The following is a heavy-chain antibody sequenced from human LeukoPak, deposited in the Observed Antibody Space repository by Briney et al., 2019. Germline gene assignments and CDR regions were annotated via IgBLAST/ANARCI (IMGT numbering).Heavy chain of an antibody. V-gene: IGHV3-23*01. CDR3: ATYSSGWSPAFDY. CDR2: ISGSGGTT. CDR1: GFTFSSYA. Sequence: GGSLRLSCAASGFTFSSYAMSWVRQPPGKGLEWVSAISGSGGTTYYADSVKGRFTISRDNSKNTLYLQMNSLRAEDTAVYYCATYSSGWSPAFDYWGQGTLVTVSS. D-gene: IGHD6-19*01. J-gene: IGHJ4*02.